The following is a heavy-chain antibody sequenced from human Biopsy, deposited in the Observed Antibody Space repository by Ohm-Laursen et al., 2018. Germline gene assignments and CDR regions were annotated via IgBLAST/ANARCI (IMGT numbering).Heavy chain of an antibody. CDR1: GDSISSSKFF. D-gene: IGHD3-16*01. Sequence: GALFPTFTVSGDSISSSKFFLGWVPPPPGEGAGGVWGIHNSGSTYYKPSLKSRVTISIEASKNQFSLKLTSVTAADTTVYYCVRHALRLGPKKNWFDTWGQGTLVTVSS. CDR3: VRHALRLGPKKNWFDT. CDR2: IHNSGST. V-gene: IGHV4-39*01. J-gene: IGHJ5*02.